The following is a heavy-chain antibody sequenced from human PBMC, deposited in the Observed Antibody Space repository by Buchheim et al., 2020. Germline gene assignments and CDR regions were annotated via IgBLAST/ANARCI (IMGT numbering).Heavy chain of an antibody. J-gene: IGHJ4*02. CDR1: GFTFGSDR. CDR3: ARVQGRGVAVAGTVDY. Sequence: EVQLVESGGGLVQPGGSLRLSWAASGFTFGSDRMNWVRQAPGKGLEGVSYISSSSSTIYYADSVKGGLTISSENAKNQLDFQMNSLRAEDTAVYYCARVQGRGVAVAGTVDYWGQGTL. V-gene: IGHV3-48*04. D-gene: IGHD6-19*01. CDR2: ISSSSSTI.